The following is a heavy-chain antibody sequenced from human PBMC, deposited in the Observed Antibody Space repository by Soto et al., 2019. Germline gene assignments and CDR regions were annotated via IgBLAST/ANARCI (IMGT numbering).Heavy chain of an antibody. CDR2: ITWNGGSL. D-gene: IGHD2-8*02. CDR1: GFTFHDHA. CDR3: TRGYCTVGSCAFDI. V-gene: IGHV3-9*01. J-gene: IGHJ3*02. Sequence: EEQLVESGGALVQPGGSLRLSCVASGFTFHDHAMHWVRQVPGKGLEWVSFITWNGGSLAYADSIKGGFTISRDNAKNSLYLQMNSLRAEDTAFYYCTRGYCTVGSCAFDIWGQGTVVTVSS.